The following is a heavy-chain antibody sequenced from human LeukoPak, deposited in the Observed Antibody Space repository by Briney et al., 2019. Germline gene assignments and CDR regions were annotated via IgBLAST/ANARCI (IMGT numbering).Heavy chain of an antibody. J-gene: IGHJ4*02. V-gene: IGHV3-74*01. CDR2: ISNDGTTT. CDR1: GFTFSGYW. Sequence: GGSRRLSCAASGFTFSGYWMLWVRQAPGKGLVWVSRISNDGTTTNYADSVKGRFTISRDNAKNTLYLQMNSLRAEDTAVYYCARDHYGSGSYWGQGALVTVSS. D-gene: IGHD3-10*01. CDR3: ARDHYGSGSY.